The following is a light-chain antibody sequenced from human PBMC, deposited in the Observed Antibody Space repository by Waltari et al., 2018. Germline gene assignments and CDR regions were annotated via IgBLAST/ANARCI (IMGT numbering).Light chain of an antibody. Sequence: EVVLTQSPATLSLSPGERATLSCRASQDVSRYLAWYQQKPGQAPRLLTYDTSNRATGIPARFSGSGSGTDFTLTISSLEPEDSAVYYCQQRRNWPPLSFGGGTKVEIK. J-gene: IGKJ4*01. CDR1: QDVSRY. CDR2: DTS. CDR3: QQRRNWPPLS. V-gene: IGKV3-11*01.